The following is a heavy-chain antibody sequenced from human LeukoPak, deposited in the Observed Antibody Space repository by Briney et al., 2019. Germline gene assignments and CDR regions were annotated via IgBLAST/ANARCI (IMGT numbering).Heavy chain of an antibody. J-gene: IGHJ6*02. V-gene: IGHV1-18*01. CDR3: ARGYSYGSDYYYGMDV. CDR2: VSVYNGNT. Sequence: SVKVSCKASGYTFPSYAISWVRPAPGQGLEWMGWVSVYNGNTKYAQKVQGRVTMTTDTSTSTDYMELRSLRSDDTAVYYCARGYSYGSDYYYGMDVWGQGTTVTVSS. CDR1: GYTFPSYA. D-gene: IGHD5-18*01.